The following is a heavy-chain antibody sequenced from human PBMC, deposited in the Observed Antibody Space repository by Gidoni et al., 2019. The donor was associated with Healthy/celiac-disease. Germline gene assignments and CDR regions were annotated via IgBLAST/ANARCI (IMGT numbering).Heavy chain of an antibody. CDR1: GFTFSSYE. Sequence: EVQLVESGGGLVQPGGSLRLSCAASGFTFSSYEMNWVRQAPGKVLEWFSYISSSGSTIYYADSVKGRFTISRDNAKNSLYLQMNSLRAEDTAVYYCARAHASGSGADGMDVWGQGTTVTVSS. CDR2: ISSSGSTI. V-gene: IGHV3-48*03. D-gene: IGHD3-10*01. CDR3: ARAHASGSGADGMDV. J-gene: IGHJ6*02.